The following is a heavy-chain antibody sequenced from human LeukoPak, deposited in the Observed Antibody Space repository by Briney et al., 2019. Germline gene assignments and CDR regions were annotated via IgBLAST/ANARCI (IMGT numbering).Heavy chain of an antibody. CDR2: ISAYNGNT. CDR1: GYTFTSYG. CDR3: ARPYSGSSVFDI. Sequence: ASVKVSCKASGYTFTSYGITWVRQSPGQGLEWMGWISAYNGNTNSAQKLQGRLTMTTDTSTSTGYMELRSLRSDDTAVYYCARPYSGSSVFDIWGQGTMVTVSS. J-gene: IGHJ3*02. V-gene: IGHV1-18*01. D-gene: IGHD1-26*01.